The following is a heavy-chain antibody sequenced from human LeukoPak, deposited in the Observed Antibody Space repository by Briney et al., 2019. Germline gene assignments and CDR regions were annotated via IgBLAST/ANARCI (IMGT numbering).Heavy chain of an antibody. D-gene: IGHD6-6*01. CDR2: INPNSGGT. V-gene: IGHV1-2*04. CDR3: ARVRPCSSSSGWFDP. J-gene: IGHJ5*02. Sequence: ASVTVSCKASGYTFTGYYMHWVRQAPGQGLEWMGWINPNSGGTNYSQKFQGWVTMTRDTSISTAYMELSRLRSDDTAVYYCARVRPCSSSSGWFDPWGQGTLVTVSS. CDR1: GYTFTGYY.